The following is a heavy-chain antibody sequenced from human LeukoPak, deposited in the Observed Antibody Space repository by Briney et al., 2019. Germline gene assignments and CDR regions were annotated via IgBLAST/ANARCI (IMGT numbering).Heavy chain of an antibody. J-gene: IGHJ6*02. V-gene: IGHV3-64D*09. D-gene: IGHD3-22*01. CDR2: IVSNGDST. CDR1: GFTFSRYG. CDR3: VNPGWYYDSSGYSYYYGMDV. Sequence: GGSLRLSCSASGFTFSRYGMHWVRRAPGKGLEYVSAIVSNGDSTYYADSVRGGFTISRENAKNTLYLQMSSLRPDDTAVYYCVNPGWYYDSSGYSYYYGMDVWGQGTTVTVSS.